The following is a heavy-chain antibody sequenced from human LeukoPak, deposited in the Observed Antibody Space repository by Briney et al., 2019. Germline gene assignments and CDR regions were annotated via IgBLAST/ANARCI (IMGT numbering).Heavy chain of an antibody. Sequence: NRGESLKISCKGSGYSFTSYWIAWVRQMPGKGLEWMAIIFPGDSDTRYSPSFQGQVTISVDKSISTAYLQWSSLKASDSAMYYCARHVPITIVRGATSNPFDYWGQGTLVTVSS. V-gene: IGHV5-51*01. CDR3: ARHVPITIVRGATSNPFDY. CDR2: IFPGDSDT. D-gene: IGHD3-10*01. J-gene: IGHJ4*02. CDR1: GYSFTSYW.